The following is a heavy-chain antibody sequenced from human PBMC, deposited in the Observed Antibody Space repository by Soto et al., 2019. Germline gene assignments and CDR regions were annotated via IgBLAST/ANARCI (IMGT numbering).Heavy chain of an antibody. CDR1: GFTFNSYS. Sequence: PGGSLRLSCAASGFTFNSYSMSWVRQAPGKGLEWVANIKQDGSEKYYVDSVKGRFTISRDNAKNSLYLQMNSLRAEDTAVYYCARDPNIVLVPAALRSYYYYYGMDVWGQGTTVTVSS. CDR2: IKQDGSEK. J-gene: IGHJ6*02. D-gene: IGHD2-2*01. CDR3: ARDPNIVLVPAALRSYYYYYGMDV. V-gene: IGHV3-7*01.